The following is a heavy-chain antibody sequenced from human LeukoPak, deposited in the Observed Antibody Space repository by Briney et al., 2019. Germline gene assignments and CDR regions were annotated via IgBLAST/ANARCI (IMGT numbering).Heavy chain of an antibody. CDR2: ISGSGDST. D-gene: IGHD6-19*01. Sequence: PPGGSLRLSCAASGFTFSSYAMSWVRQGPGKGLEWVSAISGSGDSTYYADSVKGRFTISRDNSKNTLYLQMNSLRVEDTAVYYCAKGPLIEVAGATWDYWGQGTLVTVSS. J-gene: IGHJ4*02. CDR3: AKGPLIEVAGATWDY. CDR1: GFTFSSYA. V-gene: IGHV3-23*01.